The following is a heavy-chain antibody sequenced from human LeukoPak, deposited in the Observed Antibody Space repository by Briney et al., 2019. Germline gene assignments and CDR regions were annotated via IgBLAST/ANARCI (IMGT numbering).Heavy chain of an antibody. CDR3: AKELLLASSGWYEVY. D-gene: IGHD6-19*01. J-gene: IGHJ4*02. CDR2: ISASGA. CDR1: GFAFSRLA. Sequence: GGSLRLSCAASGFAFSRLAMSWVRQAPGKGLEWVATISASGAYYADPVKGRFTISRDNSKNTLYLQMNSLRAEDTAVYYCAKELLLASSGWYEVYWGQGTLVTVSS. V-gene: IGHV3-23*01.